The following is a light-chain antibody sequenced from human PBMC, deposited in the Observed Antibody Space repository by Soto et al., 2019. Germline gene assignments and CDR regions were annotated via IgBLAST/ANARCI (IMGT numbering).Light chain of an antibody. V-gene: IGKV3-15*01. J-gene: IGKJ1*01. CDR2: GAS. CDR3: QQYNNWPRT. Sequence: EIVLTQSPGTLSLSPGERATLSCRASQSVSSRLLAWYQQKPGQAPRLLIYGASTRATGIPARFSGFGSGTQFTLTISSLQSEDFAVYYCQQYNNWPRTFGQGTKVDIK. CDR1: QSVSSR.